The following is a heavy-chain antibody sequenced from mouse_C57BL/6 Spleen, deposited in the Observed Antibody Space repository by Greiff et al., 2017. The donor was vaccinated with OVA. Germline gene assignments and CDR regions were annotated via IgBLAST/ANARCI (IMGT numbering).Heavy chain of an antibody. CDR1: GFTFNTYA. D-gene: IGHD3-2*02. CDR2: IRRKSSNYAT. J-gene: IGHJ3*01. CDR3: VGDVRDWFAY. V-gene: IGHV10-3*01. Sequence: EVQLVESGGGLVQPKGSLKLSCAASGFTFNTYAMHWVRQAPGKGLEWVARIRRKSSNYATYYAVSVKDRFTISRDDSQSMLYLQMNNLKTEDTAMYYCVGDVRDWFAYWGQGTLVTVSA.